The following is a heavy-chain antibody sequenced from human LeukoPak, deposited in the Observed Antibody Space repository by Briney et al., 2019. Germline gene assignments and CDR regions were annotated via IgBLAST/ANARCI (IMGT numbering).Heavy chain of an antibody. D-gene: IGHD5-12*01. V-gene: IGHV4-59*01. Sequence: SETLSLTCTVSGVSITSYYWSWIRQPPGKGLEWIGYIYYRGSTNYNPSLKSRVTISVDTSKNQFSLKLSSVTAADTAVYYCARDGYSGSDALWGQGTLVTVSS. CDR1: GVSITSYY. CDR3: ARDGYSGSDAL. CDR2: IYYRGST. J-gene: IGHJ4*02.